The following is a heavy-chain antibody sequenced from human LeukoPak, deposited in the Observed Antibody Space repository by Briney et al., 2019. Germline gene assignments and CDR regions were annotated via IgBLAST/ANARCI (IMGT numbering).Heavy chain of an antibody. CDR2: ISSSGTTT. J-gene: IGHJ5*02. V-gene: IGHV3-48*01. Sequence: GVLRLSCAASGFTFSSYDMTWVRQAPGKGLEWISYISSSGTTTYYADSVKGRFTISSDNAKSSLYLQMNGLRAEDTAVYYCARGPPLFDPWGQGTLVTVSS. CDR3: ARGPPLFDP. CDR1: GFTFSSYD.